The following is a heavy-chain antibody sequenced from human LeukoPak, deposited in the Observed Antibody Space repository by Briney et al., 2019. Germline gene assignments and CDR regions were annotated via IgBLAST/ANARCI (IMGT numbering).Heavy chain of an antibody. V-gene: IGHV3-7*01. D-gene: IGHD4-23*01. CDR3: ARHGGQGAFDI. CDR2: IRRDGSAK. CDR1: GFTFSSFW. J-gene: IGHJ3*02. Sequence: GGSLRLSCAASGFTFSSFWMSWVRQAPGKGLEWVANIRRDGSAKHYVDSVKGRFTISRDNAQNSLYLQMNTLRVEDTAVYYRARHGGQGAFDIWGQGTMVTVSS.